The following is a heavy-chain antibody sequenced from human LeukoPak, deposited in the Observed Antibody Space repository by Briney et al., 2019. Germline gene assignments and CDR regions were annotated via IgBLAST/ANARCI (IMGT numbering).Heavy chain of an antibody. D-gene: IGHD3-10*01. CDR1: GGSISSGDYY. CDR3: ARGSRGEYAFDI. Sequence: SETLSLTCTVSGGSISSGDYYWSWIRQPPGKGLEWFGYIYYSGSTYYNPSLKSRVTISVDTSKNQFSLKLSSVTAADTAVYYCARGSRGEYAFDIWGQGTMVTVSS. J-gene: IGHJ3*02. V-gene: IGHV4-30-4*08. CDR2: IYYSGST.